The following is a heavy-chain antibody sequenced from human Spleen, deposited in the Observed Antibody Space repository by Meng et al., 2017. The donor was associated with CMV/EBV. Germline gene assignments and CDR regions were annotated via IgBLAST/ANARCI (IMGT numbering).Heavy chain of an antibody. D-gene: IGHD2-2*02. V-gene: IGHV1-18*01. CDR1: SYG. J-gene: IGHJ5*02. CDR3: ARAFDCSSSSCYIGVNWFDP. CDR2: ISTYNNNT. Sequence: SYGISWVRRDPGRGLEWMGWISTYNNNTHYAQKLQGRLTMTTDTSTSTAYMELRSPRSDDTAVYYCARAFDCSSSSCYIGVNWFDPWGQGTLVTVSS.